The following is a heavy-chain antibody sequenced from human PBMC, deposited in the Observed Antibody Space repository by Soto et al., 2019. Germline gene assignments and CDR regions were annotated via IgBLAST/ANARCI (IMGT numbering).Heavy chain of an antibody. CDR3: ARSSPFRRSGYSYQKANYYGMDV. V-gene: IGHV4-34*01. D-gene: IGHD5-18*01. CDR2: INHSGST. CDR1: GWSFSGYY. J-gene: IGHJ6*02. Sequence: SETLSLTCAFYGWSFSGYYWSWIRQPPGKGLEWIGEINHSGSTNYNPSLKSRVTISVDTSKNQFSLKLSSVTAADTAVYYCARSSPFRRSGYSYQKANYYGMDVWGQGTTVTVSS.